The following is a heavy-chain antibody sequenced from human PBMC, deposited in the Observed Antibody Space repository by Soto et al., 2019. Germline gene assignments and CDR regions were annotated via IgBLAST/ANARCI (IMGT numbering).Heavy chain of an antibody. CDR1: GFIFSDFW. CDR2: IKHDGSEK. CDR3: ASLGRHG. D-gene: IGHD3-16*01. J-gene: IGHJ6*02. V-gene: IGHV3-7*01. Sequence: EVQLVESGGGLVQPGGSLGLSWAASGFIFSDFWLAWVRQAPGKGPEWVANIKHDGSEKNYVVSVKGRFTISRDNAKNSLYLQMNSLRAEDTAVYYCASLGRHGWGQGTTVTVSS.